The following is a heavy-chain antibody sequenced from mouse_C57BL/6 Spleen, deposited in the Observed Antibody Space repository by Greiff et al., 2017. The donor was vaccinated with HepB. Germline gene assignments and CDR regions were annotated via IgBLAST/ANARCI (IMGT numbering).Heavy chain of an antibody. J-gene: IGHJ2*01. D-gene: IGHD1-1*01. V-gene: IGHV1-78*01. CDR1: GYTFTDHT. CDR3: ARGGFITTVVVDY. Sequence: VQLQQSDAELVKPGASVKISCKVSGYTFTDHTIHWMKQRPEQGLEWIGYIYPRDGSTKYNEKFKGKATLIADKSSSTAYMQLNSLTSEDSAVYFCARGGFITTVVVDYWGQGTTLTVSS. CDR2: IYPRDGST.